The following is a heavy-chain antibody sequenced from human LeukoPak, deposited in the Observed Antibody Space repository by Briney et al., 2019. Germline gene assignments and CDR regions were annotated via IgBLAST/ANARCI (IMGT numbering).Heavy chain of an antibody. CDR2: INHTGTT. V-gene: IGHV4-34*01. CDR1: GGSFRGYY. Sequence: SETLSLTCAVYGGSFRGYYWSWTRQSPGKGLEWIGEINHTGTTTYNPSLKGRVTISLDKSESQFSLKVTAVTAADSGVYYCARGRSNPPDSWGQGTLVTVSS. CDR3: ARGRSNPPDS. D-gene: IGHD2-15*01. J-gene: IGHJ4*02.